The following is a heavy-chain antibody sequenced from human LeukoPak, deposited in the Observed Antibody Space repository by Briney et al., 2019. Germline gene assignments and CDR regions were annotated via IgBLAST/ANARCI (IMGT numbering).Heavy chain of an antibody. Sequence: SVKGRFTVSRDDSKNTLYLQLNSLRPEDTAVYYCARDGHFTVLGVAVYCYYLDVWGTGTTVSVSS. CDR3: ARDGHFTVLGVAVYCYYLDV. D-gene: IGHD3-10*01. J-gene: IGHJ6*03. V-gene: IGHV3-30*01.